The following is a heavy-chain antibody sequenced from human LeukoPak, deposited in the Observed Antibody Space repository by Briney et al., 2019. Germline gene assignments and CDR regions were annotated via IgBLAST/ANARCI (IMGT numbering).Heavy chain of an antibody. J-gene: IGHJ4*02. CDR1: GGSISSSSYY. Sequence: PSETLSLTCTVSGGSISSSSYYWSWVRQPPGKGLEWIGYISYSGSTNYNPSLKSRVTISLDTSKNQFSLKLTSVTAADTAVYYCARGHPDYYVSGSRYFDYWGQGTLVTASS. V-gene: IGHV4-61*01. CDR3: ARGHPDYYVSGSRYFDY. CDR2: ISYSGST. D-gene: IGHD3-10*01.